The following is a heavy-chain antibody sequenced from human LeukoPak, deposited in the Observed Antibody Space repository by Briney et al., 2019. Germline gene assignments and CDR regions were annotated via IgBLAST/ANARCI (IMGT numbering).Heavy chain of an antibody. CDR2: INHSGST. CDR3: ARHLSNDYVWGSYRFGIRFDY. J-gene: IGHJ4*02. CDR1: GGSFSGYY. V-gene: IGHV4-34*01. D-gene: IGHD3-16*02. Sequence: PSETLSLTCAVYGGSFSGYYWSWIRQPPGKGLEWIGEINHSGSTNYNPSLKSRVTISVDTSKNQFSLKLSSVTAAETAVYYCARHLSNDYVWGSYRFGIRFDYWGQGTLVTVSS.